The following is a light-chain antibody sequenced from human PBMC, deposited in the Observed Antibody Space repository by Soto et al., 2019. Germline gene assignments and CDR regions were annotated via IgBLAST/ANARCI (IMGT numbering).Light chain of an antibody. CDR2: DGS. J-gene: IGKJ5*01. Sequence: IGLTDSPGTLSLSLWEIATLSCRASQSVSSSYLAWYQHKPGQAPRLLIYDGSTRALGIPARFSGSESGTEFTLTISSLQSEDFAVDFCQQYDDWPITFGQATRLEIK. CDR1: QSVSSSY. CDR3: QQYDDWPIT. V-gene: IGKV3-15*01.